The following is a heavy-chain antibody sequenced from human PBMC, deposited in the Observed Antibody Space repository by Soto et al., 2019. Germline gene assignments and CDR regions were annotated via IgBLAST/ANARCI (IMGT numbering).Heavy chain of an antibody. CDR1: GFTFSSYC. V-gene: IGHV3-30*03. CDR2: ISHDGSRK. Sequence: QVQLVESGGSVVQPGTSLRLSCAASGFTFSSYCMHWVRQAPGKGLEWVALISHDGSRKEYAESQKGRFTITRENSKNTVYLQLNSRRFEDTAGYFYAADFSRERSVVRGFDLWGQGTVVTVSS. CDR3: AADFSRERSVVRGFDL. J-gene: IGHJ3*01. D-gene: IGHD2-2*01.